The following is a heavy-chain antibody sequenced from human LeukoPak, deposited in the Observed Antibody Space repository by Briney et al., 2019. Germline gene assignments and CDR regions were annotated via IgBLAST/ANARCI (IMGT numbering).Heavy chain of an antibody. CDR2: ISSSSSYI. CDR3: ARDSSSWYPIDY. D-gene: IGHD6-13*01. Sequence: GGSLRLSCAASGFTFSSYSMNRVRQAPGKGLEWVSSISSSSSYIYYADSLKGRFTISRDNAKNSLYLQMNSLRAEDTAVYYCARDSSSWYPIDYWGQGTLVTVSS. V-gene: IGHV3-21*01. J-gene: IGHJ4*02. CDR1: GFTFSSYS.